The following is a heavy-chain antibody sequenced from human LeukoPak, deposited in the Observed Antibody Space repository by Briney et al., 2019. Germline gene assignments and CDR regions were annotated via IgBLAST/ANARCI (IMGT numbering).Heavy chain of an antibody. J-gene: IGHJ4*02. CDR1: GGSISRGGDY. CDR2: IYYSGST. V-gene: IGHV4-31*03. CDR3: ARLRYYDSNGSPDY. Sequence: PSETLSLTCTVSGGSISRGGDYWGWVRQHPGRGREWLGYIYYSGSTYYNPSLKSRVTISVDTSKNQFSLKLSSVTAADTAVYYCARLRYYDSNGSPDYWGQATLVTVSS. D-gene: IGHD3-22*01.